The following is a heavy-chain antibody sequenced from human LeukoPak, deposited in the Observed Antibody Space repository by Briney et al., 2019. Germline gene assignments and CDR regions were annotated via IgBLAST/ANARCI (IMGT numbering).Heavy chain of an antibody. V-gene: IGHV1-3*01. CDR1: GYTFINYA. D-gene: IGHD6-13*01. J-gene: IGHJ4*02. CDR2: INAGNGNT. CDR3: ARGPSAAADDY. Sequence: ASVKVSCKASGYTFINYAINWGRQAPGQRLEWMGLINAGNGNTKYSQKFQGRVSITRDTSASTAYMELSSLKSEDTAVYYCARGPSAAADDYWGQGTLVTVSS.